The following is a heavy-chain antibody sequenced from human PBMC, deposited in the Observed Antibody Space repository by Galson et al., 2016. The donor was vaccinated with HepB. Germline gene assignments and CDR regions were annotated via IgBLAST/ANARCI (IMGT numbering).Heavy chain of an antibody. CDR2: SGGSVSYSGNT. Sequence: SETLSLTCTVSGGSISSRSYYWGWIRQPPGKGLEWIGSVSYSGGSVSYSGNTYYNPSPKTRVPVSGDTSKSQFSLKLSSVTAEDTAVYYCARSWGYCTNGACFGERGVFHIWGQGTMVAVSS. CDR3: ARSWGYCTNGACFGERGVFHI. D-gene: IGHD2-8*01. J-gene: IGHJ3*02. V-gene: IGHV4-39*07. CDR1: GGSISSRSYY.